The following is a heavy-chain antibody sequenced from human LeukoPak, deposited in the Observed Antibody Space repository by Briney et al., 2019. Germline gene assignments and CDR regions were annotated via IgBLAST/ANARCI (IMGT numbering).Heavy chain of an antibody. J-gene: IGHJ4*02. CDR1: GYSFSACG. Sequence: GGSLRLSCAASGYSFSACGLHWVRQAPGKGLEWVAVIWYHGNKRDYIDSVKGRFTISKDDSKNMLYLQMNGLRAEDSAIYYCARDGGIGIDYWGQGILVTVSS. D-gene: IGHD2-15*01. CDR2: IWYHGNKR. CDR3: ARDGGIGIDY. V-gene: IGHV3-33*01.